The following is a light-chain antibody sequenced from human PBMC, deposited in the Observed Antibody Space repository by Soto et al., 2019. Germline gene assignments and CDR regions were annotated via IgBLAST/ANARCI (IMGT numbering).Light chain of an antibody. Sequence: QSAMTQPPSVSAAPGQKVTISCSGSSSNIGGNSVSWYQQHPGTAPKLLIYDDDKRPSGIPDRFSGSKSGTSATLGITGFRTGDEADYYCGSWDSSLSAYVFGTGTKLTVL. J-gene: IGLJ1*01. CDR3: GSWDSSLSAYV. CDR1: SSNIGGNS. V-gene: IGLV1-51*01. CDR2: DDD.